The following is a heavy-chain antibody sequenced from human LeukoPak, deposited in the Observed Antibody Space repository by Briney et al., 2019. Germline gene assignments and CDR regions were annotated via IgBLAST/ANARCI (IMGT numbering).Heavy chain of an antibody. V-gene: IGHV3-49*03. D-gene: IGHD2-21*01. CDR2: IRAKVYGETI. J-gene: IGHJ6*03. CDR3: SRRRGCGNVACAGYMDV. Sequence: GGSLRLSCTASGFAFDEYSMSWFRQAPGKGPEWVGFIRAKVYGETIDYAASVRGRFTISRDDSKSIAYLQMNGLETEDTGVYYCSRRRGCGNVACAGYMDVWGKGTTVTVSS. CDR1: GFAFDEYS.